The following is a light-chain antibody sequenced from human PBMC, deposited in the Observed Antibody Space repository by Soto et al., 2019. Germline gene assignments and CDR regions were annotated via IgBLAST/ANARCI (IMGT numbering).Light chain of an antibody. Sequence: VLTQSPDTLSLSPGERATLSCRASQSVGSSSLGWYQQKPGQAPRLLIYDGYYRATDTPPRFSGSGSGTDFTLTISSLEPEDSAVYYCQQRNMWPITFGQGTRLEIK. J-gene: IGKJ5*01. CDR3: QQRNMWPIT. V-gene: IGKV3D-20*02. CDR1: QSVGSSS. CDR2: DGY.